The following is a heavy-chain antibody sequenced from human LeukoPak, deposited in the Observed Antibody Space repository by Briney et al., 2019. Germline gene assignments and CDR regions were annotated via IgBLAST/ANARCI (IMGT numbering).Heavy chain of an antibody. V-gene: IGHV3-23*01. CDR2: FSASDGST. Sequence: GSLRLSCAASGFTFSNYAMSWVRLGPGKGLEWVSGFSASDGSTQYADSAKGRFTISRDNSKNTLFLQMISLRAEDTAVYYCAKSKTAAAGTGAFDIWGQGTMVTVSS. CDR1: GFTFSNYA. J-gene: IGHJ3*02. D-gene: IGHD6-13*01. CDR3: AKSKTAAAGTGAFDI.